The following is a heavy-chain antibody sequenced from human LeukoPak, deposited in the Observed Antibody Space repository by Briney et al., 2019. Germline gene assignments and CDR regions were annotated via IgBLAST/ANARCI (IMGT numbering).Heavy chain of an antibody. J-gene: IGHJ5*02. CDR1: GGSFSGYY. CDR3: ARESSWFDP. D-gene: IGHD6-13*01. V-gene: IGHV4-31*11. Sequence: SETLSLTCAVYGGSFSGYYWSWIRQHPGKGLEWIGYIYYSGSTYYNPSLKSRVTILVDTSKNQFSLKLSSVTAADTAVYYCARESSWFDPWGQGTLVTVSS. CDR2: IYYSGST.